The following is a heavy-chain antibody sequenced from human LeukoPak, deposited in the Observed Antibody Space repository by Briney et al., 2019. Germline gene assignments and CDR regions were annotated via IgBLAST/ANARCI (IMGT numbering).Heavy chain of an antibody. CDR1: GFTFSSYG. CDR3: ARITVVPDY. V-gene: IGHV3-30*03. J-gene: IGHJ4*02. D-gene: IGHD4-23*01. Sequence: GGSLRLSCAASGFTFSSYGMHWVRQAPGKGLEWVAVISYDGSNKYYADSVKGRFTISRDNAKSSLYLQMNSLRAEDTAVYYCARITVVPDYWGQGTLVTVSS. CDR2: ISYDGSNK.